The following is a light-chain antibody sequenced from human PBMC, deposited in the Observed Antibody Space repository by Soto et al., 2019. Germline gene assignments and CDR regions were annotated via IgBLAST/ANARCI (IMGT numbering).Light chain of an antibody. CDR3: AAWDDSLNGFYV. V-gene: IGLV1-44*01. J-gene: IGLJ1*01. CDR2: SNN. CDR1: SSNIGSNT. Sequence: QSVLPQPPSASGTPGQRVTISCSGSSSNIGSNTVNWYQQLPGTAPKLLTYSNNQRPSGVPDRFSGSKSGTSASLAISGLQSEDEADYYCAAWDDSLNGFYVFGTGTKVTVL.